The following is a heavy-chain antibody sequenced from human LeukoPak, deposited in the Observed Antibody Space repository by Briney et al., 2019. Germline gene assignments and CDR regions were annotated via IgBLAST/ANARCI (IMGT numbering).Heavy chain of an antibody. CDR2: IYYSGST. CDR3: ARSSTSRDGYNYVY. Sequence: PSETLSLTCTVSGGSISSYYWSWIRQPPGKGLEWIGYIYYSGSTNYNPSLKSRVTISVDTSKNQFSLKLSSVTAADTAVYYCARSSTSRDGYNYVYWGQGTLVTVSS. CDR1: GGSISSYY. D-gene: IGHD5-24*01. J-gene: IGHJ4*02. V-gene: IGHV4-59*01.